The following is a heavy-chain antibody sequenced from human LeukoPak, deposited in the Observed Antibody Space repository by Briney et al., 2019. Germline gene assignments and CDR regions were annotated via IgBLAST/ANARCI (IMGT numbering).Heavy chain of an antibody. J-gene: IGHJ4*02. CDR3: ARDKRGYFDY. Sequence: PGGSLRLSCAASGFTFSSYGMHWVRQAPGKGLEWVAVISYDGSNKYYADSVKGRFTISRDNSKNTLYLQMNSLRAEDTAVYYCARDKRGYFDYWGQGTLVTVSS. D-gene: IGHD3-10*01. CDR1: GFTFSSYG. V-gene: IGHV3-30*03. CDR2: ISYDGSNK.